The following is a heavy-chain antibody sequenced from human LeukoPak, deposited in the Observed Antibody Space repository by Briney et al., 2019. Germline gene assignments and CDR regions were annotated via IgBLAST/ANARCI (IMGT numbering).Heavy chain of an antibody. V-gene: IGHV3-7*01. D-gene: IGHD3-22*01. J-gene: IGHJ4*02. CDR3: ARDERSGYYIY. CDR1: GFTFDNYW. CDR2: LKEDGSVK. Sequence: GGSLSLSCEASGFTFDNYWMTWVRQAPGRGLEGVANLKEDGSVKQHADSVRGRFTISRDNTKNLVFLQMSSLKAEDSAVYYCARDERSGYYIYWGQGILVTVSS.